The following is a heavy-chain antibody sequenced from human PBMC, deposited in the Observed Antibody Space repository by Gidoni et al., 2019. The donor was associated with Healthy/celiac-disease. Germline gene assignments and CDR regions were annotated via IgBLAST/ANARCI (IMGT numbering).Heavy chain of an antibody. J-gene: IGHJ5*02. V-gene: IGHV4-59*01. Sequence: QVQLQESGPGLVKPSETLSLTCTVSGGSISSYYWSWIRQPPGKGLEWIGYIYYSGSTNYNPSLKSRVTISVDTSKNQFSLKLSSVTAADTAVYYCARARDIVVVDPWGQGTLVTVSS. CDR3: ARARDIVVVDP. D-gene: IGHD2-15*01. CDR1: GGSISSYY. CDR2: IYYSGST.